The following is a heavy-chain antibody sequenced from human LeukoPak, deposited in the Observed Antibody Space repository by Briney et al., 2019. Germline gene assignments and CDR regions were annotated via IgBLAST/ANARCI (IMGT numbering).Heavy chain of an antibody. V-gene: IGHV3-49*04. CDR1: GFTFGDYA. CDR2: IRSKIYGGTP. Sequence: GGSLRLSCTASGFTFGDYAMTWVRQAPGKGLEWVGFIRSKIYGGTPGYAASVKGRFTISRDDSKGIAYLQMNSLKTEDTAVYYCTRDQTPYYWGQGTLVTVSS. J-gene: IGHJ4*02. CDR3: TRDQTPYY.